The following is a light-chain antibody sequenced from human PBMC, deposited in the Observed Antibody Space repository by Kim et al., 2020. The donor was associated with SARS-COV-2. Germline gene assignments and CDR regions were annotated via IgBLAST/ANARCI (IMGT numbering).Light chain of an antibody. Sequence: GKTVTISCTRSSGSIASDYVQWYQQRPGSSPTTVIYEDNQRPSGVPDRFSGSIDSSSNSASLTISGLKTEDEADYYCQSYESSKWVFGGGTQLTVL. CDR1: SGSIASDY. CDR3: QSYESSKWV. CDR2: EDN. V-gene: IGLV6-57*01. J-gene: IGLJ3*02.